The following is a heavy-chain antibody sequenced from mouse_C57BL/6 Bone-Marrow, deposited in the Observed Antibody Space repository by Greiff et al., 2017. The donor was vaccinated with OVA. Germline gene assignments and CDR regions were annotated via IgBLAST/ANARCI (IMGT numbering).Heavy chain of an antibody. CDR3: ARVGYYGSSPYGMDY. V-gene: IGHV2-6*03. Sequence: VKLMESGPGLVAPSQSLSITCTVSGFSLTSYGVHWVRQPPGKGLEWLVVIWSDGSTTYNSALKSRLSISKDNSKSQVFVKMNSLQTDDTAMYYCARVGYYGSSPYGMDYWGQGTSVTVSS. CDR2: IWSDGST. CDR1: GFSLTSYG. D-gene: IGHD1-1*01. J-gene: IGHJ4*01.